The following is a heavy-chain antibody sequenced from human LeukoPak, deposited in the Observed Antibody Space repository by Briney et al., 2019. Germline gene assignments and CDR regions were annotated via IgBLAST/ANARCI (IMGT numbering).Heavy chain of an antibody. J-gene: IGHJ4*02. CDR3: ASLPGTIAVAGNPFDY. D-gene: IGHD6-13*01. Sequence: GGSLRLSCAASGFTFSDYYMSWIRQAPGKGLEWVSYISSSGSTIYYADSVKGRFTISRDNAKNSLYLQMNSLRAEDTAVYYCASLPGTIAVAGNPFDYWGQGTLVTVSS. V-gene: IGHV3-11*01. CDR2: ISSSGSTI. CDR1: GFTFSDYY.